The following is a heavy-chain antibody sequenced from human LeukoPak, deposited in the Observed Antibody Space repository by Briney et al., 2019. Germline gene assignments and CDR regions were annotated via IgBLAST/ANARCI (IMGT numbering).Heavy chain of an antibody. V-gene: IGHV3-30-3*02. CDR2: ISYDGSNK. J-gene: IGHJ4*02. CDR3: AKSHFTVVNFARSSDY. D-gene: IGHD2-15*01. Sequence: GGSLRLSCAASGFTFSSYAMHWVRQAPGKGLEWVAVISYDGSNKYYADSVKGRFTISRDNSKNTLYLQLNSLKAEDTAIYYCAKSHFTVVNFARSSDYWGQGTLVTVSS. CDR1: GFTFSSYA.